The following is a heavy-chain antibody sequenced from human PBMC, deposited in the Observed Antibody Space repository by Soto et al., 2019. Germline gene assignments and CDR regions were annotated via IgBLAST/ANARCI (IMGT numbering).Heavy chain of an antibody. CDR2: IYYSGST. D-gene: IGHD2-15*01. J-gene: IGHJ4*02. V-gene: IGHV4-31*03. Sequence: SETLSLTCTVSGGSISSGGYYWSWIRQHPGKGLEWIGYIYYSGSTYYNPSLKSRVTISVDTSKNQFSLKLSSVTAADTAVYYCARGLGSDDGYYFDYWGQGTLVTVSS. CDR3: ARGLGSDDGYYFDY. CDR1: GGSISSGGYY.